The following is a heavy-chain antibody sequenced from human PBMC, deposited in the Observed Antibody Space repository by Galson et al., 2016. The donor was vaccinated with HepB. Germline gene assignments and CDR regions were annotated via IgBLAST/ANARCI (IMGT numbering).Heavy chain of an antibody. V-gene: IGHV1-46*01. J-gene: IGHJ4*02. CDR2: INPSGGST. Sequence: SVKVSCKASGYTFINYYMHWVRQAPGQGLEWMGFINPSGGSTTYAQKFQGRVTMTSDTSTSTVYMELSSLRSEDTAVYYCARLRETYYYDSSGYYFGYYFDNWGQGTLVTVSS. D-gene: IGHD3-22*01. CDR1: GYTFINYY. CDR3: ARLRETYYYDSSGYYFGYYFDN.